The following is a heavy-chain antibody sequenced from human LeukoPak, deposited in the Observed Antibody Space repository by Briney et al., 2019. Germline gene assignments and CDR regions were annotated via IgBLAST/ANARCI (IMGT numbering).Heavy chain of an antibody. V-gene: IGHV3-21*01. CDR3: AGDRASSWPFDY. CDR1: GFTFSTYT. D-gene: IGHD6-13*01. Sequence: PGGSLRLSCAASGFTFSTYTMNWVRQAPGKGLEWVSSISGSTKYIYYADSLKGRFTISRDNAKNSLYLEMNSLRAEDTAVYYCAGDRASSWPFDYWGQGTLVTVSS. J-gene: IGHJ4*02. CDR2: ISGSTKYI.